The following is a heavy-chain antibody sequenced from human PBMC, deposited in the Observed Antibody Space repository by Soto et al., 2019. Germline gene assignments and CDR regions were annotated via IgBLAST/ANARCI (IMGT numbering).Heavy chain of an antibody. CDR2: IAGSGGMT. D-gene: IGHD2-15*01. CDR3: AKVNFFDTPGTFDV. J-gene: IGHJ3*01. CDR1: GFTFSSYA. V-gene: IGHV3-23*01. Sequence: LRLSCAASGFTFSSYAMTWVRLAPGRGLEWVATIAGSGGMTYYTNSVRGRFTISRDNSENTVSLQMSSLRAEDTAMYFCAKVNFFDTPGTFDVWGQGTPVTVSS.